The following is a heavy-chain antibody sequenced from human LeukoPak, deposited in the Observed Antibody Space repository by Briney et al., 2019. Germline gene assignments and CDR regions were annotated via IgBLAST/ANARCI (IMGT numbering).Heavy chain of an antibody. D-gene: IGHD3-3*01. CDR3: AIVASGSDVFDI. V-gene: IGHV4-61*01. CDR2: IYYSGST. J-gene: IGHJ3*02. Sequence: KPSETLSLTCTVSVGSVSSGSYYWSWIRQPPGKGLEWIGYIYYSGSTNYNPSLKSRVTILVDTSKNQFSLKLSSVTAADTAVFHRAIVASGSDVFDIWGQGTMVTVSS. CDR1: VGSVSSGSYY.